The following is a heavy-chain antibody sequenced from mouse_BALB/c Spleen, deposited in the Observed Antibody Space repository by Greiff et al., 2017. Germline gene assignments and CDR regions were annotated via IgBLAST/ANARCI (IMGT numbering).Heavy chain of an antibody. V-gene: IGHV1-69*02. Sequence: QVQLQQPGAELVKPGASVKLSCKASGYTFTSYWMHWVKQRPGQGLEWIGEIDPSDSYTNYNQKFKGKATLTVDKSSSTAYMQLSSLTSEDSAVYYCARMITRYFDYWGQGTTLTVSS. D-gene: IGHD2-4*01. J-gene: IGHJ2*01. CDR1: GYTFTSYW. CDR2: IDPSDSYT. CDR3: ARMITRYFDY.